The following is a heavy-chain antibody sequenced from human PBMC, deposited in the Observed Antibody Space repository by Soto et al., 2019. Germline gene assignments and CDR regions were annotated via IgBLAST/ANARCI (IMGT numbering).Heavy chain of an antibody. CDR2: INAGNGNT. CDR3: ARVWDIVVVPAAPQYYYYYYMDV. D-gene: IGHD2-2*01. V-gene: IGHV1-3*01. Sequence: ASVKVSCKASGYTFTSYAMHWVRQAPGQRLEWMGWINAGNGNTKYSQKFQGRVTITRDTSASTAYMELSSLRSEDTAVYYCARVWDIVVVPAAPQYYYYYYMDVWGKGTTVTVSS. J-gene: IGHJ6*03. CDR1: GYTFTSYA.